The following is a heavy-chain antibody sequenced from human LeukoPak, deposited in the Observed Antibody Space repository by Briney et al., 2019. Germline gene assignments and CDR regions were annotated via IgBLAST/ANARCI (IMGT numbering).Heavy chain of an antibody. CDR1: GYTLTELS. Sequence: ASVKVSCKVSGYTLTELSMHWVRQAPGKGLEWMGGFDPEDGETIHAQKFQGRVTMTEDTSTDTAYMELSSLRSEDTAVYYCATRGITMVRGVIIGWFDPWGQGTLVTVSS. V-gene: IGHV1-24*01. CDR2: FDPEDGET. D-gene: IGHD3-10*01. CDR3: ATRGITMVRGVIIGWFDP. J-gene: IGHJ5*02.